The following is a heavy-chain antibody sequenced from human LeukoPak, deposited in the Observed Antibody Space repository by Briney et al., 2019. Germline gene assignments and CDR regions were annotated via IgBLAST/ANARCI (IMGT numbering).Heavy chain of an antibody. CDR2: IYYSGST. CDR3: ARSAHCGGDCYASLAEYFQH. Sequence: SETLSLTCTVSGGSISSYYWSWIRQPPGKGLERIGYIYYSGSTNYNPSLTSRVTISVDTSRNQFSLKLSSVTAADTAVYYCARSAHCGGDCYASLAEYFQHWGQGTLVTVSS. CDR1: GGSISSYY. D-gene: IGHD2-21*02. J-gene: IGHJ1*01. V-gene: IGHV4-59*01.